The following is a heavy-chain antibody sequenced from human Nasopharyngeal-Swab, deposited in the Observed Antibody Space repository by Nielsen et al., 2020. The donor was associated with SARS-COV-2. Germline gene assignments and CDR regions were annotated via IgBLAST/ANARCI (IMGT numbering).Heavy chain of an antibody. J-gene: IGHJ4*02. CDR2: INPNSGGT. V-gene: IGHV1-2*06. Sequence: ASVKVSCKASGYTFTGYYMHWVRQAPGQGLEWMGRINPNSGGTNYAQKFQGRVTITADESTSTAYMELSSLRSEDTAVYYCARDPEGSGREYFDYWGQGTLVTVSS. D-gene: IGHD3-10*01. CDR1: GYTFTGYY. CDR3: ARDPEGSGREYFDY.